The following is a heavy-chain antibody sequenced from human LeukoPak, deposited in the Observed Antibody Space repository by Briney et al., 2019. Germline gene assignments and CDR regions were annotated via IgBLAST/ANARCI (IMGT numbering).Heavy chain of an antibody. Sequence: PGGSLRLSCAASGFIFSHYAMNWVRQVPGKGLDWVSAVSGSGGSTYYADSVKGRFTISRDNSKSTVTLQKNSLRAEDTAVYYCARVSPSGSYYFDYWGQGTLVTVSS. CDR3: ARVSPSGSYYFDY. D-gene: IGHD1-26*01. J-gene: IGHJ4*02. V-gene: IGHV3-23*01. CDR2: VSGSGGST. CDR1: GFIFSHYA.